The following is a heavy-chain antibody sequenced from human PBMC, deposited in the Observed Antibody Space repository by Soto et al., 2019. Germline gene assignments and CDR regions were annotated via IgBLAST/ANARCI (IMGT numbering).Heavy chain of an antibody. D-gene: IGHD1-1*01. CDR3: ARELPQRQGRNMDV. J-gene: IGHJ6*02. Sequence: SETLSLTCTVTGGSMTSGDQYWTWIRHRPGEGLEWFGCINHRGSLYYNPSLKSRVSMSVDTSKNQFSLNLSSVTAADTAVYYCARELPQRQGRNMDVWGQGTTVTVSS. CDR2: INHRGSL. CDR1: GGSMTSGDQY. V-gene: IGHV4-31*03.